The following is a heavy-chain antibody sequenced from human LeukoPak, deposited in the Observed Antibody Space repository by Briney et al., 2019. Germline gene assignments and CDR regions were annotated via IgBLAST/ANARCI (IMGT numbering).Heavy chain of an antibody. D-gene: IGHD3-10*01. J-gene: IGHJ6*03. CDR1: GFTFSSYE. CDR3: ARGGYYGSGFDMDV. Sequence: GGSLRLSCAASGFTFSSYEMNWVRQAPGKGLEWVSYISSSGSTIYYADSVKGRFTISRDNAKNSLYLQMNSLRAEDTAVYYCARGGYYGSGFDMDVWGKGTTVTISS. V-gene: IGHV3-48*03. CDR2: ISSSGSTI.